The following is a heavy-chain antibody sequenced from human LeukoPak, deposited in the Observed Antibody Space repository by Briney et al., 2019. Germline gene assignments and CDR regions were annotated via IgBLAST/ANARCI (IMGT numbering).Heavy chain of an antibody. J-gene: IGHJ4*02. Sequence: SQTLSLTCTVSGGSISSGGYYWSWIRQHPGKGLEWIGYIYYSGSTYYNPSLKSRVTISVDTSKNQFSLKLSSVTAADTAVYYCARDTPRYCSGGSCYRYWYFDCWGQGTLVTVSS. V-gene: IGHV4-31*03. D-gene: IGHD2-15*01. CDR1: GGSISSGGYY. CDR2: IYYSGST. CDR3: ARDTPRYCSGGSCYRYWYFDC.